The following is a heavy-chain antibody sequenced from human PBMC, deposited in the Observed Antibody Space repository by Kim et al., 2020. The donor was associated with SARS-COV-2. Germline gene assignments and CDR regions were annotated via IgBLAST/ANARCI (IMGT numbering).Heavy chain of an antibody. CDR3: ARGRHQYSSSSLYYFDY. J-gene: IGHJ4*02. Sequence: LKSRGTISVDTSKNQFSLKLSSVTAADTAVYYCARGRHQYSSSSLYYFDYWGQGTLVTVSS. V-gene: IGHV4-34*01. D-gene: IGHD6-6*01.